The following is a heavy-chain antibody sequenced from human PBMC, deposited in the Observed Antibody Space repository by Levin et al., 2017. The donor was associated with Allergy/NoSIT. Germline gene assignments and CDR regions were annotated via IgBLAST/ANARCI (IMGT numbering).Heavy chain of an antibody. CDR1: GGTFSTYA. Sequence: KISCMTSGGTFSTYAISWVRQAPGHGLEWMGGIIPMFHTPNYAQKFQGRVTITADESTSTAYMELSSLRSEDTAVYYCARITSYAFDIWGPGTMVTVSS. CDR3: ARITSYAFDI. V-gene: IGHV1-69*01. D-gene: IGHD3-10*01. CDR2: IIPMFHTP. J-gene: IGHJ3*02.